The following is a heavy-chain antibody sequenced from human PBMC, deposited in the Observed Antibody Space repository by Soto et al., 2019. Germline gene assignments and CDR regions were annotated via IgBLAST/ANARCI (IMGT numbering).Heavy chain of an antibody. CDR1: GSSMTTYY. CDR3: ARGKAYYYDSSGYFSRPRIYFDY. CDR2: IYNSGRGST. Sequence: PSETLSLTCSVSGSSMTTYYWHWIRQAPGKGLEWIGFIYNSGRGSTGSNPSLTSRVTFSIDTSKNQFSLKLCSVTAADTSVYYCARGKAYYYDSSGYFSRPRIYFDYWGQGTLVTVSS. V-gene: IGHV4-59*12. D-gene: IGHD3-22*01. J-gene: IGHJ4*02.